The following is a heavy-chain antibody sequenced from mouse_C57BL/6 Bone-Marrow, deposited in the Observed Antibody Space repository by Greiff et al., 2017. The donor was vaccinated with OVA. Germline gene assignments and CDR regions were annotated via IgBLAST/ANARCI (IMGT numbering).Heavy chain of an antibody. V-gene: IGHV1-74*01. Sequence: KQRPGQGLEWIGRIHPSDSDTNYNQKFKGKATLTVDKSSSTAYMQLSSLTSEDSAVYYCAIFATVVADAMDYWGQGTSVTVSS. CDR3: AIFATVVADAMDY. J-gene: IGHJ4*01. D-gene: IGHD1-1*01. CDR2: IHPSDSDT.